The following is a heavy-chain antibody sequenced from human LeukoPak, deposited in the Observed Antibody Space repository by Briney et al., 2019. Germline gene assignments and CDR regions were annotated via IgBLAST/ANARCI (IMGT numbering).Heavy chain of an antibody. CDR2: LIPIYGSA. Sequence: SVKVSCKASGGSFTFTSHAISWVRQAPGQGLEWVGGLIPIYGSANYARKFQGRVTITSDESTRTVYMELSSLRPEDSAVYYCAGFFYDNSGDAFDIWGQGTMVTVSS. CDR1: GGSFTFTSHA. CDR3: AGFFYDNSGDAFDI. V-gene: IGHV1-69*01. J-gene: IGHJ3*02. D-gene: IGHD3-22*01.